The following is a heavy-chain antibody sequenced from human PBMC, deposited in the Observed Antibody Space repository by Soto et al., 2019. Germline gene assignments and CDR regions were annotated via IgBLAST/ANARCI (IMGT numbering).Heavy chain of an antibody. CDR3: AKGEDMVRGFIIAYYYYMDV. J-gene: IGHJ6*03. D-gene: IGHD3-10*01. CDR1: GFTFSSYA. CDR2: ISGSGGKP. V-gene: IGHV3-23*01. Sequence: EVQLLESGGGLVQPGGSLRLSCAASGFTFSSYAMSWVRQAPGKGLGWVSAISGSGGKPYYADSVKGRISISTNNSKNTPYLQMNSLRGEDTALYYCAKGEDMVRGFIIAYYYYMDVWGKGTTVTVSS.